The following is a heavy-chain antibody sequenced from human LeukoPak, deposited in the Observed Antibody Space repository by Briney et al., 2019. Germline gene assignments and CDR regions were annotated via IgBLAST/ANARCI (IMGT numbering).Heavy chain of an antibody. D-gene: IGHD5-18*01. V-gene: IGHV3-23*01. CDR1: GFTFSSYG. CDR2: FSGSGGST. J-gene: IGHJ6*03. Sequence: PGGSLRLSCAASGFTFSSYGMHWVRQAPGKGLEWVSTFSGSGGSTHCADSVKSRFTISRDNSKNTLYLQVNILRAEDTAVYYCAKFDGVQLWLPYYYYYMDVWGKGTTVTVSS. CDR3: AKFDGVQLWLPYYYYYMDV.